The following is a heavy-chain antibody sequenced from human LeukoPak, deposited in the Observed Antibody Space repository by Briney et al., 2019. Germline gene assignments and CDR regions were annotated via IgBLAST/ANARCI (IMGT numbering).Heavy chain of an antibody. V-gene: IGHV4-59*01. Sequence: SETLSLTCAVSGGSISSYYWSWIRQPPGKGLEWIGFIYYSGSTNYNPSLESRVTISVDTSKKQFSLKLRSATAADTAVYYCARPQGGYYTYDGFDIWGQGTMVTVSS. D-gene: IGHD3-22*01. CDR3: ARPQGGYYTYDGFDI. J-gene: IGHJ3*02. CDR1: GGSISSYY. CDR2: IYYSGST.